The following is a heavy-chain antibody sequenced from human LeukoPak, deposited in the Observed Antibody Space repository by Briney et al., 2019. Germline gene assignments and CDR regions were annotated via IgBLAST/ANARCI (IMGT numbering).Heavy chain of an antibody. CDR1: GFTFSSYE. Sequence: GGSLRLSCAASGFTFSSYEMNWVRQAPGKGLEWVSCISSSGSTIYYADSVKGRFTISRDNAKNSLYLQMNSLRDEDTAVYYCARERICSGGSCPFEPWGQGPLVTVSS. CDR2: ISSSGSTI. J-gene: IGHJ5*02. CDR3: ARERICSGGSCPFEP. V-gene: IGHV3-48*03. D-gene: IGHD2-15*01.